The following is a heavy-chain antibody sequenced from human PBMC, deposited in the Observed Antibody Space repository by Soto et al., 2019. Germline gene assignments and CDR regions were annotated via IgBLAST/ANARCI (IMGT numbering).Heavy chain of an antibody. Sequence: PSETLSLTCTVSGGSISSYYWSWIRQPPGKGLEWIGYIYYSGSTNYNPSLKSRVTISVDTSKNQFSLKLSSVTAADTAVYYCARSPPSYSSRKFDPWGQGTLVTVS. V-gene: IGHV4-59*08. CDR2: IYYSGST. CDR1: GGSISSYY. J-gene: IGHJ5*02. D-gene: IGHD6-13*01. CDR3: ARSPPSYSSRKFDP.